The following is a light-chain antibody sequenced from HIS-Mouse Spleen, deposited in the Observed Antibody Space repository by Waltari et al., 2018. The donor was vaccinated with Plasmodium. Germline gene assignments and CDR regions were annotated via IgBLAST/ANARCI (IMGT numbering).Light chain of an antibody. J-gene: IGKJ5*01. Sequence: DIQLTQSPSFLSASVGDRLTLTCRASQGISSYLAWYQQKPGKAPKLLIYAASTLQSGVPSRFSGSGSGTEFTLTISSLQPEDFATYYCQQLNSYPITFGQGTRLEIK. CDR1: QGISSY. CDR3: QQLNSYPIT. V-gene: IGKV1-9*01. CDR2: AAS.